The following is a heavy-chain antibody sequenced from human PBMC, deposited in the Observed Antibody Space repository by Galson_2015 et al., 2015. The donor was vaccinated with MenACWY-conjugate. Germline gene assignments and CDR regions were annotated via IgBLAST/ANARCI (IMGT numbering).Heavy chain of an antibody. Sequence: VSCKASGYTLTSFGISWVRQAPGHGLEWMGWISAYNGNTNYAQKLQGRVTMTTDTSTSTAYMELRSLRSDDTAVYYCARRYYDILTGYYTLDYWGQGTLVTVSS. CDR1: GYTLTSFG. CDR2: ISAYNGNT. D-gene: IGHD3-9*01. CDR3: ARRYYDILTGYYTLDY. V-gene: IGHV1-18*01. J-gene: IGHJ4*02.